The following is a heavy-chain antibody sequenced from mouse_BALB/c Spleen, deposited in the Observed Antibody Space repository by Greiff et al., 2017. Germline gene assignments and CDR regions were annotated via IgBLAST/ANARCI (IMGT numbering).Heavy chain of an antibody. V-gene: IGHV1-5*01. J-gene: IGHJ1*01. CDR1: GYTFTSYW. Sequence: EVQLQQSGTVLARPGASVKMSCKASGYTFTSYWMHWVKQRPGQGLEWIGAIYPGNSDTSYNQKFKGKAKLTAVTSTSTAYMELSSLTNEDSAVYYCTDGSSGWYFDVWGAGTTVTVSS. CDR2: IYPGNSDT. D-gene: IGHD1-1*01. CDR3: TDGSSGWYFDV.